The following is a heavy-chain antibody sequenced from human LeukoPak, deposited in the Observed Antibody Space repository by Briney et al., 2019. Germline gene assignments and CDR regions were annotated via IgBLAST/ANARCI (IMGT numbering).Heavy chain of an antibody. D-gene: IGHD2-21*02. CDR1: GFTFSDHY. J-gene: IGHJ4*02. Sequence: GSLRLSCTVSGFTFSDHYMDWVRQAPGKGLEWVGRIRNKANSYTTEYAASVRGRFTISRDDSKNSLYLQMNSLKTEDTAVYYCVRVGLANCGGDCSSWGQGTLATVSS. CDR3: VRVGLANCGGDCSS. CDR2: IRNKANSYTT. V-gene: IGHV3-72*01.